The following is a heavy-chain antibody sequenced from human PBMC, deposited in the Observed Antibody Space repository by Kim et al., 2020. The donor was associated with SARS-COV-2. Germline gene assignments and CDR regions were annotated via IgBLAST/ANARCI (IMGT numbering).Heavy chain of an antibody. D-gene: IGHD1-20*01. CDR2: INPNSGGT. V-gene: IGHV1-2*02. J-gene: IGHJ6*02. CDR1: GYTFTGYY. CDR3: ARASHNWNYYGMDV. Sequence: ASVKVSCKASGYTFTGYYMHWVRQAPGQGLEWMGWINPNSGGTNYAQKFQGRVTMTRDTSISTAYMELSRLRSDDTAVYYCARASHNWNYYGMDVWGQGTTVTVSS.